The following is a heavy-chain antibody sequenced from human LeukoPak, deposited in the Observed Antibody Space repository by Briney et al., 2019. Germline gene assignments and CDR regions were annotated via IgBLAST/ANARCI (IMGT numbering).Heavy chain of an antibody. Sequence: TGGSLRLSCAASGFPFKCYAMRWVRQAPGKGREWISYISSGVTTEYYADSVKGRFTISRDDAKNSLYLQMDSLRAEDTAVYYCARFNLGWLDPWGQGALVTVSS. D-gene: IGHD1-20*01. V-gene: IGHV3-48*01. CDR2: ISSGVTTE. CDR1: GFPFKCYA. CDR3: ARFNLGWLDP. J-gene: IGHJ5*02.